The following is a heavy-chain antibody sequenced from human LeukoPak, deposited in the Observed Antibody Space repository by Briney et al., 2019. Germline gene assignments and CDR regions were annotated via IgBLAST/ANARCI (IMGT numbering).Heavy chain of an antibody. Sequence: ASVNVSCKASGGTFSSYAISWVRQAPGQGLEWMGGIIPIFGTANYAQKFQGRVTITADESTSTAYMELSSLRSEDTAVYYCARVGGRLGDYGDYEWYFDLWGRGTLVTVSS. J-gene: IGHJ2*01. V-gene: IGHV1-69*13. D-gene: IGHD4-17*01. CDR2: IIPIFGTA. CDR3: ARVGGRLGDYGDYEWYFDL. CDR1: GGTFSSYA.